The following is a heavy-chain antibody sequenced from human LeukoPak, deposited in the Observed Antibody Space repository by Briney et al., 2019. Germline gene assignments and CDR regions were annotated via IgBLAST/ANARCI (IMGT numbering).Heavy chain of an antibody. D-gene: IGHD3-22*01. CDR2: IYTSGTT. CDR3: AREGASYYYDSSGYSNYYYYYMDV. J-gene: IGHJ6*03. Sequence: SETLSLTCAVYGGSFSGYYWSWIRQPAGKGLEWIGRIYTSGTTHYNPSLKSRVTMSVDTSKNQFSLKLSSVTAADTAVYYCAREGASYYYDSSGYSNYYYYYMDVWGKGTTVTVSS. V-gene: IGHV4-4*07. CDR1: GGSFSGYY.